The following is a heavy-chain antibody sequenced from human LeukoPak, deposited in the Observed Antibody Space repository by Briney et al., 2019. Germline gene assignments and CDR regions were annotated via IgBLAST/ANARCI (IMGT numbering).Heavy chain of an antibody. CDR1: GGSISSYY. V-gene: IGHV4-59*08. D-gene: IGHD6-19*01. CDR3: ATLGSLTDSSGWYYLDY. Sequence: KTSETLSLTCTVSGGSISSYYWSWTRQPPGKGLEWIGYIYYSGSTNYNPSLKSRVTISVDTSKNQFSLKLSSVTAADTAVYYCATLGSLTDSSGWYYLDYWGQGTLVTVSS. CDR2: IYYSGST. J-gene: IGHJ4*02.